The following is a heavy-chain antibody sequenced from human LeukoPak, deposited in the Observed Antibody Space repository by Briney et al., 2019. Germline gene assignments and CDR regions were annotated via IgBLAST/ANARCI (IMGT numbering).Heavy chain of an antibody. D-gene: IGHD6-13*01. CDR1: GFTFSTYG. CDR3: AKERVIAAAGIYDYFDS. V-gene: IGHV3-30*18. J-gene: IGHJ4*02. CDR2: ISYDGNGSKK. Sequence: GGSLRLSCAASGFTFSTYGMHWVREGPGKGLEWGAVISYDGNGSKKYYADSVKGRFTISRDNSKNTLYLQMNSLRAEDTAVYYCAKERVIAAAGIYDYFDSWGQGTLVTVSS.